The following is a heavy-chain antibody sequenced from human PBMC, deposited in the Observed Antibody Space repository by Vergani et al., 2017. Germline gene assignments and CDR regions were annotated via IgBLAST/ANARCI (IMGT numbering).Heavy chain of an antibody. J-gene: IGHJ6*02. D-gene: IGHD3-10*01. Sequence: QVRLVESGGGVVQPGGSLRLSCAASRFTFSSFAMHWVRQAPGKGLEWVAFIRYDGSNKYYADSVKGRFTISRDNSKNTLSLQMNSLRAEDTAVYYCAKDLTSGAYGMDVWGQGTTVTVSS. CDR1: RFTFSSFA. CDR2: IRYDGSNK. V-gene: IGHV3-30*02. CDR3: AKDLTSGAYGMDV.